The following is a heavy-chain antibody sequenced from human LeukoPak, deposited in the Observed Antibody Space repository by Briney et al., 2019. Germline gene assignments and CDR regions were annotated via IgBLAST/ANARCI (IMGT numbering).Heavy chain of an antibody. CDR3: ARDDFSTKRIDY. CDR1: GFTFSDYY. D-gene: IGHD2/OR15-2a*01. V-gene: IGHV3-11*04. J-gene: IGHJ4*02. Sequence: GGSLRLSCAASGFTFSDYYMSWIRQAPGKGLDWVSSISSVGFHIYYADSVKGRFTISRDNAKNSLYLDMHSLRADDTAVYYCARDDFSTKRIDYWGQGTLVVVSS. CDR2: ISSVGFHI.